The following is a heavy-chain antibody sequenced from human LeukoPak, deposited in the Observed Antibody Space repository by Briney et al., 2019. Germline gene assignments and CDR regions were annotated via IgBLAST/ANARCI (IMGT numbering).Heavy chain of an antibody. V-gene: IGHV4-59*08. D-gene: IGHD3-22*01. CDR3: ARLYYDSSRYPNWFDP. CDR2: IYYIGST. CDR1: GDSISSYY. Sequence: SETLSLTCTVSGDSISSYYWSWIRQPPGKGLEWIGYIYYIGSTNYNPSLKSRVTISVDTSKNQFSLKLSSVTAADTAVYYCARLYYDSSRYPNWFDPWGQGTLVTVSS. J-gene: IGHJ5*02.